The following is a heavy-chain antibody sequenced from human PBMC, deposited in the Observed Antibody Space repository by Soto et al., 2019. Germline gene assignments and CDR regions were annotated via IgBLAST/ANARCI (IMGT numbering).Heavy chain of an antibody. CDR3: ARDSAYCGGDCSHDAFDI. CDR2: ISSSSSTI. D-gene: IGHD2-21*01. V-gene: IGHV3-48*01. Sequence: VQLVESGGGLVQPGGSLRLSCAASGFTFSSYSMNWVRQAPGKGLEWVSYISSSSSTIYYADSVKGRFTISRDNAKNSLYLQMNSLRAEDTAVYYCARDSAYCGGDCSHDAFDIWGQGTMVTVSS. J-gene: IGHJ3*02. CDR1: GFTFSSYS.